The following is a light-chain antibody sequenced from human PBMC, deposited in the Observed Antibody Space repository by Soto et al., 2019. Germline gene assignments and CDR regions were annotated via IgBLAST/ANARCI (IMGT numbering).Light chain of an antibody. V-gene: IGKV3-15*01. CDR1: QSVSSN. CDR3: QQYNNWPRT. CDR2: GAS. Sequence: ELVITQSPATLSMSPGERATLSCRASQSVSSNLAWYQQKPGQAPRLLIYGASTRATGIPARFSGSGSGTEFTLTISSLQSEDFAVYYCQQYNNWPRTFGQGTKVDIK. J-gene: IGKJ1*01.